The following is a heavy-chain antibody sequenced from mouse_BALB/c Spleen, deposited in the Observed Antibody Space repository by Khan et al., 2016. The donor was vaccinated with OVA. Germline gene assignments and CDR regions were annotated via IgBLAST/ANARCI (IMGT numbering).Heavy chain of an antibody. CDR2: IYPGNSDI. CDR1: GYTFTSYW. V-gene: IGHV1-5*01. Sequence: VQLQQPGAVLARPGASVKMSCKASGYTFTSYWMHWVKQRPGQGLEWIGAIYPGNSDINYNQKFKGKAKLTAVTSTSTAYIELNSLTNEDSAVSYGTSNGFGNYESGDYWGQGTTLTVAS. J-gene: IGHJ2*01. D-gene: IGHD2-1*01. CDR3: TSNGFGNYESGDY.